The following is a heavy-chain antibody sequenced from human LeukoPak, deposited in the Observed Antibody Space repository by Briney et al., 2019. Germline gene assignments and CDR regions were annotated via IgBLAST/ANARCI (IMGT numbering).Heavy chain of an antibody. CDR2: IIPIFGTA. CDR1: GGTFSSYA. V-gene: IGHV1-69*06. J-gene: IGHJ5*02. Sequence: SVKVSCKASGGTFSSYAISWVRQAPGQGLEWMGGIIPIFGTANYAQKFQGRVTMTEDTSTDTAYMELSSLRSEDTAVYYCATDRWFDPWGQGTLVTVSS. CDR3: ATDRWFDP.